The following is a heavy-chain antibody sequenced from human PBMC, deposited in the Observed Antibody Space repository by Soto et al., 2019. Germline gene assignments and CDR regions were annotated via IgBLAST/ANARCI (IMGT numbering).Heavy chain of an antibody. CDR2: IYTSGST. V-gene: IGHV4-4*07. D-gene: IGHD3-22*01. CDR3: ARNRGYYDSSAYYHWFDP. Sequence: PSETLSLTCTVSGGSISSYHWSWMQQPAGKGLEWIGHIYTSGSTNYNASLKSRVTMSVDSSKNQFSLRLSSVTAADTAVYYCARNRGYYDSSAYYHWFDPWGQGTLVTVS. J-gene: IGHJ5*02. CDR1: GGSISSYH.